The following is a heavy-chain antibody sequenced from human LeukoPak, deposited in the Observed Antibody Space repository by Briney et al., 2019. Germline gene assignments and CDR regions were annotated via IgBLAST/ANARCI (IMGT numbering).Heavy chain of an antibody. V-gene: IGHV2-70*01. Sequence: SGPALVNPTQALTLTFTFSGFSLSTPAMCVTWIRQPPGKALEWLALIDWDDDKFYNPSLKTRLTISTDTPKNQVVLRMTNMDPVDTGTYYCARMTPDSPSFDYWGQGALITVSS. CDR1: GFSLSTPAMC. J-gene: IGHJ4*02. D-gene: IGHD2-15*01. CDR3: ARMTPDSPSFDY. CDR2: IDWDDDK.